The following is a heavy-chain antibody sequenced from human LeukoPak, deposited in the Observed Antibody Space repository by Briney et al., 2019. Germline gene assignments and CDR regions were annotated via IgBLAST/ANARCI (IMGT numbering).Heavy chain of an antibody. CDR3: AKSNGYGLVDI. CDR2: IFYNGST. J-gene: IGHJ3*02. D-gene: IGHD3-10*01. V-gene: IGHV4-39*07. Sequence: AETLSLTCTVSGGSINTPNYYWGWIPQTPVKGLEWIENIFYNGSTYYSPSLTSRLTIALDTSMNHLSLKLNYVTAPDTVVYYCAKSNGYGLVDIWGKGTMVTVSS. CDR1: GGSINTPNYY.